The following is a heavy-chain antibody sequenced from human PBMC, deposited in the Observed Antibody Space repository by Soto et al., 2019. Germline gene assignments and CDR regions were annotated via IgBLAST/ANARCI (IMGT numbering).Heavy chain of an antibody. CDR2: ISSSSSYI. CDR3: ARRRSSWYYYGMDV. J-gene: IGHJ6*02. V-gene: IGHV3-21*01. Sequence: LRLSCAASGFTFSSYSMNWVRHAPGKGLEWVSSISSSSSYIYYADSVKGRFTISRDNAKNSLYLQMNSLRAEDTAVYYCARRRSSWYYYGMDVWGQGTTVTVSS. CDR1: GFTFSSYS. D-gene: IGHD6-13*01.